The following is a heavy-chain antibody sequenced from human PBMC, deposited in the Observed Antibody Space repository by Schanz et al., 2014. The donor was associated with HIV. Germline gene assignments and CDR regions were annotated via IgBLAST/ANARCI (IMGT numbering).Heavy chain of an antibody. Sequence: QAQLVQSGAEVKKPGASVKVSCKASGGTFSSYAISWVRQAPGQGLEWMGGIIPISTTANYAQTFQGRVTLTADKSTNTAYMELSRLHSEDTAIYYCATSTPYYYDPDALDIWGQGTMVIVSS. V-gene: IGHV1-69*06. D-gene: IGHD3-22*01. CDR3: ATSTPYYYDPDALDI. J-gene: IGHJ3*02. CDR1: GGTFSSYA. CDR2: IIPISTTA.